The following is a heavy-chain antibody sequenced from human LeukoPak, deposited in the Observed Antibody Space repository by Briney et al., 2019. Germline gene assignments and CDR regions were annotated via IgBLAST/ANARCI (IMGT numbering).Heavy chain of an antibody. CDR1: GGSINNGAYS. D-gene: IGHD2-15*01. CDR2: IYHSGST. CDR3: ARGGATLSHYGMDV. V-gene: IGHV4-30-2*01. J-gene: IGHJ6*02. Sequence: SETLSLTCAVSGGSINNGAYSWSWIRQPPGKGLEWIEYIYHSGSTYYNPSLKSRVTISVDRSKNQFSLKLSSVTAADTAVYYCARGGATLSHYGMDVWGQGTTVTVSS.